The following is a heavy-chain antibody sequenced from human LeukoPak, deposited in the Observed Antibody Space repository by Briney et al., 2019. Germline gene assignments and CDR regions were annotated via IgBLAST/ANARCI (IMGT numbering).Heavy chain of an antibody. J-gene: IGHJ4*02. CDR2: INPNGGVT. CDR1: GYTFTGYY. Sequence: ASVKVSCKASGYTFTGYYMNWVRQAPGQGLEWMGWINPNGGVTRYAQRFQGRITMTRDTSINTAYMELSRLRFDDTAVYYCARDKYCGGGTCYYPLFDYWGQGSLVTVSS. CDR3: ARDKYCGGGTCYYPLFDY. D-gene: IGHD2-15*01. V-gene: IGHV1-2*02.